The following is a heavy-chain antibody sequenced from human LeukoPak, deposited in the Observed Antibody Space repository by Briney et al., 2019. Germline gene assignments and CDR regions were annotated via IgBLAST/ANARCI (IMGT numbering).Heavy chain of an antibody. CDR2: IKQDGSEK. CDR1: GFTFSSYW. V-gene: IGHV3-7*03. CDR3: ARGRGGVVERRGWFDP. Sequence: GGSLRLSCAASGFTFSSYWMSWVRQAPGKGLEWVANIKQDGSEKYYVDSVKGRFTISRDNAKNSLYLEMNSLRTEDTAVYFCARGRGGVVERRGWFDPWGQGTLVTVSS. J-gene: IGHJ5*02. D-gene: IGHD1-1*01.